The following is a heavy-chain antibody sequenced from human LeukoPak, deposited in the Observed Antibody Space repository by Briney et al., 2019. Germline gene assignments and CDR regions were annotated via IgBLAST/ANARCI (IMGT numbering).Heavy chain of an antibody. CDR1: GFTFSTYA. V-gene: IGHV3-30*07. Sequence: GGSLRLSCAASGFTFSTYAMHWVRQAPGKGLEWVASISYADGSYKYYADSVKGRFTISRDNSKSTMYLQMNSLRAEDTAVYHCAKTNGYYDLWGQGTLVIVSS. CDR3: AKTNGYYDL. CDR2: ISYADGSYK. J-gene: IGHJ4*02. D-gene: IGHD3-22*01.